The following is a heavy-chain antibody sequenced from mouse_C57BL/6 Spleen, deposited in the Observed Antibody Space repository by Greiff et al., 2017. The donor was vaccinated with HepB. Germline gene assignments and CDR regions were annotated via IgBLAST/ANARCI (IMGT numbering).Heavy chain of an antibody. CDR3: ARGGHSIYGGIGFAY. Sequence: QVQLKQSGAELARPGASVKLSCKASGYTFTSYGISWVKQRTGQGLEWIGEIYPRSGNSYYNEKFKGKATLTADKSSSTAYMELRSLTSEDSAVYFWARGGHSIYGGIGFAYWGQGTLVTVSA. V-gene: IGHV1-81*01. CDR1: GYTFTSYG. CDR2: IYPRSGNS. J-gene: IGHJ3*01. D-gene: IGHD1-1*02.